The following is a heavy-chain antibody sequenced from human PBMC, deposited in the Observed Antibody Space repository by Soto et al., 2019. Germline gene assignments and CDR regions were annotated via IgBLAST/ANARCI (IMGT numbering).Heavy chain of an antibody. CDR1: GGSFGIYP. CDR2: VIPILNMA. V-gene: IGHV1-69*04. D-gene: IGHD2-2*01. Sequence: QVQLVQSGAEVKKPGSSVKVSCQTSGGSFGIYPISWVRQAPGQGLEWVGRVIPILNMANYTQKLHGRLTLTADKSTTTAYMELSSLTSEDTAVYYCARESTSGLDYWGQGTLVTVSS. J-gene: IGHJ4*02. CDR3: ARESTSGLDY.